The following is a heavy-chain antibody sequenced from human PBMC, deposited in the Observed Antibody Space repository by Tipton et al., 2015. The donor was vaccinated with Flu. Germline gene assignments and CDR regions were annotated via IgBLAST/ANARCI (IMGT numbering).Heavy chain of an antibody. V-gene: IGHV3-43*02. CDR3: AKGISGYSGIDY. D-gene: IGHD5-12*01. CDR2: ISGDGGST. CDR1: GFTFDDYA. Sequence: SLRLSCAASGFTFDDYAMHWVRQAPGKGLEWVSLISGDGGSTYYADSVKGRFTISRDNSKNSLYLQMNSLRTEDTALYYCAKGISGYSGIDYWGQGTLVTVSS. J-gene: IGHJ4*02.